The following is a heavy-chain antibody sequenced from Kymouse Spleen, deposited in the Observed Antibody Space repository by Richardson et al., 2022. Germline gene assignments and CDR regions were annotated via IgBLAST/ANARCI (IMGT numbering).Heavy chain of an antibody. CDR1: GGSISSSSYY. CDR2: IYYSGST. Sequence: QLQLQESGPGLVKPSETLSLTCTVSGGSISSSSYYWGWIRQPPGKGLEWIGSIYYSGSTYYNPSLKSRVTISVDTSKNQFSLKLSSVTAADTAVYYCARQGDTAMALWFDYWGQGTLVTVSS. V-gene: IGHV4-39*01. CDR3: ARQGDTAMALWFDY. J-gene: IGHJ4*02. D-gene: IGHD5-18,IGHD5-18*01.